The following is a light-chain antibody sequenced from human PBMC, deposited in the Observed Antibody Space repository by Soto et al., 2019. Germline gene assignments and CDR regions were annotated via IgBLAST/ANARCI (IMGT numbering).Light chain of an antibody. Sequence: VMTPYPTTRCVTPGAGAPLSCWASQPVSDKLAWYQQKPGQAPRLLIYGASARALGVPHRFSGSGSGTEFSFTVTSLQSEDFAVYYCQQYNQWAVTFGQGTRLEIK. CDR1: QPVSDK. CDR3: QQYNQWAVT. CDR2: GAS. J-gene: IGKJ5*01. V-gene: IGKV3-15*01.